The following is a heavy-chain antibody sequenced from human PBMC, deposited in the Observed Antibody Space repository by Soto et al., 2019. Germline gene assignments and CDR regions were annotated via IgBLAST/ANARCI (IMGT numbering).Heavy chain of an antibody. CDR3: ARQSHMVRGVMIT. CDR2: LSYSGST. D-gene: IGHD3-10*01. J-gene: IGHJ4*02. CDR1: GDSITSYY. Sequence: SETLSLTCTVSGDSITSYYWSWIRQPPGKGLEWIGYLSYSGSTNYNPPLKSRVTLSVDTSKNQLSLKLSSVTVADTAVYYCARQSHMVRGVMITWGQGTLVTVS. V-gene: IGHV4-59*08.